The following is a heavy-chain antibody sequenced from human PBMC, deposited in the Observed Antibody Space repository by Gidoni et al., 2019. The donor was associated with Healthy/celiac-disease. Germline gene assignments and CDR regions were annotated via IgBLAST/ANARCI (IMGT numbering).Heavy chain of an antibody. CDR2: ISAYNGNT. CDR3: ARLDHYDILTGYYSAAFDI. Sequence: QVQLVQSGAEVKKPGASVKVSCKASGYTFTSYGISWVRQAPGQGLEWMGWISAYNGNTNYAQKLQGRVTMTTVTSTSTAYMELRSLRSDDTAVYYCARLDHYDILTGYYSAAFDIWGQGTMVTVSS. D-gene: IGHD3-9*01. CDR1: GYTFTSYG. V-gene: IGHV1-18*01. J-gene: IGHJ3*02.